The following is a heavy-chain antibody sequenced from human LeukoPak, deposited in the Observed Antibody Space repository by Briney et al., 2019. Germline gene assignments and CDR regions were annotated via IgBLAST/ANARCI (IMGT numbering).Heavy chain of an antibody. CDR2: IGIDSGNT. V-gene: IGHV3-48*02. J-gene: IGHJ4*02. D-gene: IGHD5-24*01. CDR3: ARDYKYAFDN. Sequence: GGSLRLSCAASGFRFSDYSMNWVRQAPGKGLEWISYIGIDSGNTNYADSVKGRFTISGDKAKNSLYLQMNSLRDEDTAVYYCARDYKYAFDNWGQGTLVTVSS. CDR1: GFRFSDYS.